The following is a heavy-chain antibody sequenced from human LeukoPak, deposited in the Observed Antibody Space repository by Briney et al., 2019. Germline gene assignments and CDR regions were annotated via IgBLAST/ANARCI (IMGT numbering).Heavy chain of an antibody. Sequence: SQTLSLTCTVSGDSISNSRHYWSWIRQPAGKGLAWIGRIYTSGSTNYNPSLKSRVTMSIDTSKKQCSLKLSSVTAADTAVYYCARDRSGYGGNYYFDYWGQGTLVTVSS. D-gene: IGHD4-23*01. CDR2: IYTSGST. CDR3: ARDRSGYGGNYYFDY. J-gene: IGHJ4*02. CDR1: GDSISNSRHY. V-gene: IGHV4-61*02.